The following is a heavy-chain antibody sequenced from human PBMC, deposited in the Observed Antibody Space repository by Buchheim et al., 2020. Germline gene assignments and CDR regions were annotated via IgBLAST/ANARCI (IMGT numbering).Heavy chain of an antibody. CDR3: AKDAGEAMVLPDAFDI. Sequence: VQLLESGGGLVQPGGSLRLSCAASGFTFSSYAMSWVRQAPGKGLEWVAVISYDGSNKYYADSVKGRFTISRDNSKNTLYLQMNSLRAEDTAVYYCAKDAGEAMVLPDAFDIWGQGT. D-gene: IGHD5-18*01. CDR1: GFTFSSYA. J-gene: IGHJ3*02. V-gene: IGHV3-30*18. CDR2: ISYDGSNK.